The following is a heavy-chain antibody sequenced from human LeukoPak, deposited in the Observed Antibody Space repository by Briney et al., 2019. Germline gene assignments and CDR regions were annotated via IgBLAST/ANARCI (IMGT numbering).Heavy chain of an antibody. Sequence: GGSLRLSCAASGFTFSSYAMSWVRQAPGMRLEWVSTISGSGDYTYYADSVEGRFTISRDNSKNTLYLQMNSLRAEDTAVYYCAKDSPLHGYKTLSVFDYWGQGTLVTVSS. D-gene: IGHD5-24*01. CDR1: GFTFSSYA. V-gene: IGHV3-23*01. CDR3: AKDSPLHGYKTLSVFDY. J-gene: IGHJ4*02. CDR2: ISGSGDYT.